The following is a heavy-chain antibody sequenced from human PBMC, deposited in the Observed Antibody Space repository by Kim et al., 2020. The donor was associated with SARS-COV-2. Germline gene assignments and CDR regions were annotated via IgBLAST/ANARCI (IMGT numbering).Heavy chain of an antibody. CDR1: GFTFSSYG. V-gene: IGHV3-33*01. D-gene: IGHD3-16*01. J-gene: IGHJ4*02. CDR2: IWYDGSNK. Sequence: GGSLRLSCAASGFTFSSYGMHWVRQAPGKGLEWVTVIWYDGSNKYYADSVKGRFTISRDNSKNTLYLQMNSLRAEDTAVYYCAREPQYDYVWGSTIDYWGQGTLVTVSS. CDR3: AREPQYDYVWGSTIDY.